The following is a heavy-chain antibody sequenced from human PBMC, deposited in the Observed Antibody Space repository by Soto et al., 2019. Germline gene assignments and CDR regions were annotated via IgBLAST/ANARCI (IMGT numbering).Heavy chain of an antibody. V-gene: IGHV4-31*03. CDR1: GGSISSRSYY. Sequence: SETLSLTCTVSGGSISSRSYYWGWIRQPPGKGLEWIGYIYYSGSTYYNPSLKSRVTISVDTSKSQFSLKLSSVTAADTAVYYCARDFTDSSGPTLGMGVWGQGTTVTVSS. D-gene: IGHD6-19*01. CDR3: ARDFTDSSGPTLGMGV. CDR2: IYYSGST. J-gene: IGHJ6*02.